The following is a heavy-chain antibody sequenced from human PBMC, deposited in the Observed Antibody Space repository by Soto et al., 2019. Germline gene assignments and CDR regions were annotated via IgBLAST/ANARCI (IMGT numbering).Heavy chain of an antibody. D-gene: IGHD3-3*01. CDR1: GGSISSSSYY. CDR3: ARSYDFWSGFGWFDP. V-gene: IGHV4-39*01. Sequence: QLQLRESGPGLVKPSETLSLTCTVSGGSISSSSYYWGWIRQPPGKGLEWIGSIYYSGSTYYNPSLKSRVTISVDTSKNQFSLKLSSVTAADTAVYYCARSYDFWSGFGWFDPWGQGTLVTVSS. J-gene: IGHJ5*02. CDR2: IYYSGST.